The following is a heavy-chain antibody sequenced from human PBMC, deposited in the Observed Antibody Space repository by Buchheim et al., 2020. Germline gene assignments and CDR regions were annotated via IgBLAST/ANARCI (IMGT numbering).Heavy chain of an antibody. Sequence: QVQLVESGGGVVQPGRSLRLSCAASGFTFSSYAMHWVRQAPGKGLEWVAGISYDGSNKYSADSVKGRFTISRDNSKNTQYLQMNSLRAEDTAVYYCARVFVGATDYWGQGTL. CDR3: ARVFVGATDY. D-gene: IGHD1-26*01. J-gene: IGHJ4*02. CDR1: GFTFSSYA. V-gene: IGHV3-30-3*01. CDR2: ISYDGSNK.